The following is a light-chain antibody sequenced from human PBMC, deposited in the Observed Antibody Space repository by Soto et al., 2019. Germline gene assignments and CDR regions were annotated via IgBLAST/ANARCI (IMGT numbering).Light chain of an antibody. Sequence: QSALTQPASVSGSPGQSITISCTGTSSDVGAYNYVSWYQQHPGKAPKLMIYDVSNRPSGVSNRFSGSKSGNTASLTISGLQAEDEADYYCSSYTSNRTLYVFGTGTKVTVL. CDR2: DVS. CDR3: SSYTSNRTLYV. CDR1: SSDVGAYNY. J-gene: IGLJ1*01. V-gene: IGLV2-14*01.